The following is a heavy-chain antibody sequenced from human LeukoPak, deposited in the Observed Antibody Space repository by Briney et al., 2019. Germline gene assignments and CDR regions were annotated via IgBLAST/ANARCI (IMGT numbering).Heavy chain of an antibody. V-gene: IGHV3-30-3*01. CDR2: ISYDGSNK. CDR1: GFTFSSYA. CDR3: ARDYSGSYPYYYYYGMDV. D-gene: IGHD1-26*01. Sequence: GRSLRLSCAASGFTFSSYAMHWVRQAPGKGLEWVAVISYDGSNKYYADSVKGRFTISRDNSKNTLYLQMNSLRAEDTAVYYCARDYSGSYPYYYYYGMDVWGQGTTVTVSS. J-gene: IGHJ6*02.